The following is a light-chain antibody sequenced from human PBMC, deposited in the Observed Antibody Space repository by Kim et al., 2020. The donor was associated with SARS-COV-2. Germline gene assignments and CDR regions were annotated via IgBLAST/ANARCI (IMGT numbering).Light chain of an antibody. Sequence: EIVLTQSPGTLSLSPGERATLSCRASQSVSSSYLAWYQQKPGQAPRLLIYGASSRATGIPDRFGGSGSGTDFTLTISRLEPEDFAVYYCQQYGRSPYSFGQGTKLEI. J-gene: IGKJ2*03. CDR2: GAS. CDR1: QSVSSSY. V-gene: IGKV3-20*01. CDR3: QQYGRSPYS.